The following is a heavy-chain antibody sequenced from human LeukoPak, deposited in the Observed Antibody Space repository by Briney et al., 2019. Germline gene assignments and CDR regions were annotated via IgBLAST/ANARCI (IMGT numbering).Heavy chain of an antibody. J-gene: IGHJ3*02. Sequence: GGSLRLSCSASGFTFSSYAMHWVRQAPGKGLEYVSAISSNGGSTYYADSVKGRFTISRGNSKNTLYLQMSSLRAEDTAVYYCVKANWGGAFDIWGQGTMVTVSS. CDR2: ISSNGGST. D-gene: IGHD7-27*01. CDR1: GFTFSSYA. V-gene: IGHV3-64D*09. CDR3: VKANWGGAFDI.